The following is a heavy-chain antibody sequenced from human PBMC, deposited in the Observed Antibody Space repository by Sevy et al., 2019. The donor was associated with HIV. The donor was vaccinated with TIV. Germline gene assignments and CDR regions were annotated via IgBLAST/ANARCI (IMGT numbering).Heavy chain of an antibody. CDR3: ARGDYYDSSYYYYGMDV. V-gene: IGHV6-1*01. CDR1: GDSVSSNSAA. D-gene: IGHD3-22*01. CDR2: TYSRSKWYN. Sequence: SQTLSLTCAISGDSVSSNSAAWNWIRQSPSRGLEWLGRTYSRSKWYNDYAVSVKSRITINPDTSKNQFSLQLNSVTPEDTAVYYCARGDYYDSSYYYYGMDVWGQGTTVTVSS. J-gene: IGHJ6*02.